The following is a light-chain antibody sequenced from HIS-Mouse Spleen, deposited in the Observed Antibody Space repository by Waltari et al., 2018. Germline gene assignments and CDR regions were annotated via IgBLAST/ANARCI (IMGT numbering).Light chain of an antibody. V-gene: IGKV1-33*01. Sequence: DIQIAQSASSLSSSVAYRVTITRQASQDISNYLNWYQQKPGKAPKRLIYDASKLETGVPSRFSGSGSGTDFTFTISSLQPEDIATYYCQQDDNLPLTFGGGTKVESK. CDR3: QQDDNLPLT. CDR1: QDISNY. CDR2: DAS. J-gene: IGKJ4*02.